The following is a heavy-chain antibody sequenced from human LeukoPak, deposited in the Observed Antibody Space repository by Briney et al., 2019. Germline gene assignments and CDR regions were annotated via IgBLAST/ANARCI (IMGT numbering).Heavy chain of an antibody. CDR1: GASLSISNSNW. J-gene: IGHJ2*01. CDR2: ISHSGST. V-gene: IGHV4-4*02. D-gene: IGHD4-23*01. Sequence: PSETLSLTCSVSGASLSISNSNWWSWVRQPPGKGLEWIGEISHSGSTNYNPSLKSRVTISVDKSKNQFSLKLSSVTAADTAVYYCARDLHGGNSFTSDWYFDLWGRGTLVTVSS. CDR3: ARDLHGGNSFTSDWYFDL.